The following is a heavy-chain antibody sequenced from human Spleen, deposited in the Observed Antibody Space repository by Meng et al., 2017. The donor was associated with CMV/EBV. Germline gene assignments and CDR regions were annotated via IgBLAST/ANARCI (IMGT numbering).Heavy chain of an antibody. CDR3: VAYLVGIGGRGY. Sequence: SETLSLTCTVSGDSISSYYWTWIRQPPGKGLEWIGFIYYSGSTNYNPSLKSRVTISVDTSKNQFSLTLTSVTAADTAVYFCVAYLVGIGGRGYWGQGTVVTVSS. V-gene: IGHV4-59*01. CDR1: GDSISSYY. CDR2: IYYSGST. J-gene: IGHJ4*02. D-gene: IGHD1-26*01.